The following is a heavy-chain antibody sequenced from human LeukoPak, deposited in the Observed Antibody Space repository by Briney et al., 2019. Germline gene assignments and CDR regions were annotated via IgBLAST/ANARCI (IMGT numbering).Heavy chain of an antibody. J-gene: IGHJ4*02. Sequence: GGSLRLSCAASGFTFSSYSMSWVRQAPGKGLEWVSVIYSGGSTYYADSVKGRFTISRDNSKNTLYLQMNSLRAEDTAVYYCARDSGYPTGYFDYWGQGTLVTVSS. CDR1: GFTFSSYS. D-gene: IGHD3-10*01. CDR2: IYSGGST. CDR3: ARDSGYPTGYFDY. V-gene: IGHV3-53*01.